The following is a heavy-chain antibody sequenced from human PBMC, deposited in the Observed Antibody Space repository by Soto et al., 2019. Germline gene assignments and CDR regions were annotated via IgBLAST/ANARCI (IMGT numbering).Heavy chain of an antibody. CDR3: AGLGSSTVTTSYYYYGMDV. V-gene: IGHV4-31*03. CDR1: GGSISSGGYY. D-gene: IGHD4-17*01. Sequence: QVQLQESGPGLVKTSQPLSLTCTVSGGSISSGGYYWSWIRQHPGQGLEWIGYTSYSGSTYYHPSLRSRVTISVDTSKNQFSLKLSSVTAADTAVYYCAGLGSSTVTTSYYYYGMDVWGQGTTVTVSS. CDR2: TSYSGST. J-gene: IGHJ6*02.